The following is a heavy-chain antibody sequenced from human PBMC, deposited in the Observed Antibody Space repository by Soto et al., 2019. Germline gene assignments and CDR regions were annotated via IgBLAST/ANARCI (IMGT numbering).Heavy chain of an antibody. J-gene: IGHJ4*02. V-gene: IGHV3-48*03. D-gene: IGHD1-26*01. CDR1: GFTFSSYE. Sequence: PGGSLRLSCAASGFTFSSYEMNWVRQAPGKGLEWVSYISSSGSTIYYADSVKGRFTISRDNAKNSLYLQMNSLRAEDTAVYYCARSWELPRFDYWGQGTLVTVSS. CDR3: ARSWELPRFDY. CDR2: ISSSGSTI.